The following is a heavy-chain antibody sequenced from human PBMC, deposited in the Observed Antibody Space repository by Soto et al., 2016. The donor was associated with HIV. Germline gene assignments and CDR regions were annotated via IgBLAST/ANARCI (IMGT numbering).Heavy chain of an antibody. V-gene: IGHV3-20*04. CDR2: VDWDGGTI. CDR3: ARHYGSGSLGAYDM. D-gene: IGHD3-10*01. J-gene: IGHJ3*02. Sequence: DVHMVESGGDVVRPGGSLRLSCVVSGFVLDDFGMSWVRQVPGKGLEWVSGVDWDGGTIDYADSVKGRFSISRENAKKSMYLQMKSLRGEDTALYYCARHYGSGSLGAYDMWGQGTMVTVSS. CDR1: GFVLDDFG.